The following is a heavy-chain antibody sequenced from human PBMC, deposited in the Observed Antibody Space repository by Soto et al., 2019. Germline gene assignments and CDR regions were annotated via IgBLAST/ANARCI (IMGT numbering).Heavy chain of an antibody. V-gene: IGHV3-30*18. CDR2: ISYDGSNK. D-gene: IGHD2-2*01. Sequence: PGGSLRLSCAASGFTFSSYGMHWVRQAPGKGLEWVAVISYDGSNKYYADSVKGRFTISRDNSKNTLYLQMNSLRAEDTAVYYCANSGMMPFDYWGQGTRVTVSS. J-gene: IGHJ4*02. CDR1: GFTFSSYG. CDR3: ANSGMMPFDY.